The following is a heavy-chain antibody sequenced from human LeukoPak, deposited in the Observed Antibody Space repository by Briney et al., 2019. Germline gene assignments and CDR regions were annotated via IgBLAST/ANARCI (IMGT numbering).Heavy chain of an antibody. Sequence: GGSLRLSCAASGFTFSTYTMNWVRQAPGKGQEWVSSISHSGSDISYADSVKGRFTISRDNAKNSLYLQMNSLRAEDTAVYYCARTSGPRGAFDIWGQGTMVTASS. CDR2: ISHSGSDI. CDR3: ARTSGPRGAFDI. CDR1: GFTFSTYT. V-gene: IGHV3-21*01. J-gene: IGHJ3*02. D-gene: IGHD7-27*01.